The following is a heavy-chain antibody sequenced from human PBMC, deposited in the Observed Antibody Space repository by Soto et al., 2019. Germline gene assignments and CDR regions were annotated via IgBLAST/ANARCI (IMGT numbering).Heavy chain of an antibody. D-gene: IGHD1-1*01. CDR3: ARWPQLEPRFDY. V-gene: IGHV4-31*03. Sequence: QVQLQESGPGLVKPSQTLSLTCTVSGGSISSGGYYWSWIRQHPGKGLEWIGYIYYSGSTYYNPSLKSRVTISVETSKNQCALKLRSVTAADTAVYYCARWPQLEPRFDYWGQGTLVTVSS. CDR1: GGSISSGGYY. J-gene: IGHJ4*02. CDR2: IYYSGST.